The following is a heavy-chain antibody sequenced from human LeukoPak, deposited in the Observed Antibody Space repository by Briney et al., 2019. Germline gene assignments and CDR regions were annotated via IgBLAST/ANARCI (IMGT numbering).Heavy chain of an antibody. Sequence: SETLSLTCTVSGGSISSSSYYWGWIRQPPGKGLEWIGSIYYSGSTYYNPSLKSRVTISVDTSKNQFSLKLGSVTAADTAVYYCARPFHSGYPNYGMDVWGQGTTVTVSS. CDR1: GGSISSSSYY. D-gene: IGHD5-12*01. V-gene: IGHV4-39*01. J-gene: IGHJ6*02. CDR3: ARPFHSGYPNYGMDV. CDR2: IYYSGST.